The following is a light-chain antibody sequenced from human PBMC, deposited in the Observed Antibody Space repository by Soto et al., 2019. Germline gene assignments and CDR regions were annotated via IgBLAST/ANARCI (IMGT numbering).Light chain of an antibody. V-gene: IGKV3-20*01. CDR3: LLYFSPDRYT. Sequence: DIVLTQTPGTLSLSTGERATLSCRASQSVTSSHLAWYQQKPGQAPRLLIYGASTRATGIPDRFSGSGSDTDVSLTIRRLDHEDFAMYYCLLYFSPDRYTFGPGTNGQIK. CDR2: GAS. CDR1: QSVTSSH. J-gene: IGKJ2*01.